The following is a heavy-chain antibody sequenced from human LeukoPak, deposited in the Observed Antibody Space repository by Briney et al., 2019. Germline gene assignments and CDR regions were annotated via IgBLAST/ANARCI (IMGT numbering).Heavy chain of an antibody. V-gene: IGHV4-30-2*01. D-gene: IGHD3-9*01. J-gene: IGHJ4*02. CDR3: ARVGILTGYYDY. CDR2: IYESGST. Sequence: SETLSLTCAVSGGSINSGGYSWSWIRQPPGKGLEWIGYIYESGSTYYNPSLKSRVTMSLDRSKRQISLKLSSVTAADTAVYCARVGILTGYYDYWGQGTLVTVSS. CDR1: GGSINSGGYS.